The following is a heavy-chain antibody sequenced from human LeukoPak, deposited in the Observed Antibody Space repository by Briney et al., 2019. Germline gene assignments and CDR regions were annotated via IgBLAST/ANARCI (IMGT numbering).Heavy chain of an antibody. CDR1: GGSISTTSYY. J-gene: IGHJ5*02. V-gene: IGHV4-39*01. CDR2: MYYGGST. CDR3: ARHHYYGSGSPNWFDP. D-gene: IGHD3-10*01. Sequence: SETLSLTCTVSGGSISTTSYYWSWIRQPPGKGLEWIGSMYYGGSTYYNPSLESRITISVDTSKNQFSLKLRSVTAADMAVYYCARHHYYGSGSPNWFDPWGQGTLVTVSS.